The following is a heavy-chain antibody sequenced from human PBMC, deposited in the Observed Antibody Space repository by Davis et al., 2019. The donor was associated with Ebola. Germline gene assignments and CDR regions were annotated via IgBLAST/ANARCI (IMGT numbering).Heavy chain of an antibody. V-gene: IGHV3-72*01. J-gene: IGHJ4*02. CDR3: AKDSGSGWYYDY. Sequence: GESLKISCVASGFTFSDRYMDWVRQAPGKGLEWVARVRNKGNSYSTDYAASVKGRFIVSRDDSKNSLYLQINSLKSEDTAFYYCAKDSGSGWYYDYWGQGTLVTVSS. CDR1: GFTFSDRY. CDR2: VRNKGNSYST. D-gene: IGHD6-19*01.